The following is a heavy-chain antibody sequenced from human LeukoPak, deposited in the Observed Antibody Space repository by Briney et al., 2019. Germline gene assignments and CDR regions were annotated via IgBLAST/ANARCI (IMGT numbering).Heavy chain of an antibody. Sequence: GGSLRLSCAASGFTFSSYEMNWVRQAPGKGLEWVSYISSSGSTIYYADSVKGRFTISRDNAKNSLYLQMSSLRAEDTAVYYCARDSSGWIVFDYWGQGTLVSVSS. CDR3: ARDSSGWIVFDY. V-gene: IGHV3-48*03. D-gene: IGHD6-19*01. CDR2: ISSSGSTI. J-gene: IGHJ4*02. CDR1: GFTFSSYE.